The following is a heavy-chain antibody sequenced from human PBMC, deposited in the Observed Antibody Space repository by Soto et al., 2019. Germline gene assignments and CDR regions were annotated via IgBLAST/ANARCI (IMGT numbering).Heavy chain of an antibody. CDR2: INPSGGST. J-gene: IGHJ4*02. CDR1: GYTFTSYY. D-gene: IGHD3-3*01. V-gene: IGHV1-46*01. Sequence: ASVKVSCKASGYTFTSYYMHWVRQAPGQGLEWMGIINPSGGSTSYAQKFQGRVTMTRDTSTSTVHMELSSLRSEDTAVYYCARDREMAIFGVVTTFDYWGQGTLVTVSS. CDR3: ARDREMAIFGVVTTFDY.